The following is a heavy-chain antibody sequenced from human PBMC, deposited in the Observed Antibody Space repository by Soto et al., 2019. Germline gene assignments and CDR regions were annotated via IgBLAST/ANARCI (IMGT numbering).Heavy chain of an antibody. CDR2: IRGDGGDT. V-gene: IGHV3-23*01. J-gene: IGHJ4*02. D-gene: IGHD4-4*01. Sequence: IRQPPGKGLEWVSSIRGDGGDTSYADSVKGRFTMSRDNSKSMLYLQMNSLRAEDTAVYYCAQLLNSDSDYSGQGTLVTVSS. CDR3: AQLLNSDSDY.